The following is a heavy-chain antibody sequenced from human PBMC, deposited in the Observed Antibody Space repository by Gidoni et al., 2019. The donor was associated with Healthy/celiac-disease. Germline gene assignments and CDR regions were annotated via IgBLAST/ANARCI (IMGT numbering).Heavy chain of an antibody. V-gene: IGHV3-66*01. D-gene: IGHD3-3*01. CDR1: GFPVSSNY. CDR2: IYSGGST. J-gene: IGHJ4*02. CDR3: ARVGADYDFWSGYSDY. Sequence: EVQLVESGGGLVQPGGSLRLSCAASGFPVSSNYMSWVRQDPGKGLEWVSVIYSGGSTYYADSVKGRFTISRDNSKNTLYLQMNSLRAEDTAVYYCARVGADYDFWSGYSDYWGQGTLVTVSS.